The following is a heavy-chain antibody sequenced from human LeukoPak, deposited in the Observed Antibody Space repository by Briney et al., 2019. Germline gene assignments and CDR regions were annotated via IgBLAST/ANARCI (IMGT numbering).Heavy chain of an antibody. CDR3: ARCLVSGYCSGGSCRP. V-gene: IGHV1-46*01. D-gene: IGHD2-15*01. CDR2: INPSGGGT. J-gene: IGHJ5*02. Sequence: ASVKVSCKASGYTFTNYYMHWVRQAPGQGLEWMGMINPSGGGTGCAQRFQGRVTMTRNTSISTAYMELSSLRSEDTAVYYCARCLVSGYCSGGSCRPWGQGTLVTVSS. CDR1: GYTFTNYY.